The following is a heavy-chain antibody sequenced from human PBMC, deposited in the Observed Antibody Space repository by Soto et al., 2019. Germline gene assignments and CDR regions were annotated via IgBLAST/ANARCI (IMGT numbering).Heavy chain of an antibody. CDR1: VFTFSSYA. Sequence: WWSLRLSCSASVFTFSSYAMHWCRQAPGKGLEWVAVISYDGSNKYYADSVKGRFTISRDNSKNTLYLQMNSLRAEDTAVYYCARSYYYGSGSSWYYYGMDVWGQGTTVTVSS. V-gene: IGHV3-30-3*01. CDR3: ARSYYYGSGSSWYYYGMDV. D-gene: IGHD3-10*01. CDR2: ISYDGSNK. J-gene: IGHJ6*02.